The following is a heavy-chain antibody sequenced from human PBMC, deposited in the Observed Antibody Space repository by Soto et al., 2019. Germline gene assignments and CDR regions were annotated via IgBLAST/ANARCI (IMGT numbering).Heavy chain of an antibody. V-gene: IGHV4-59*01. CDR1: GGSICSYY. D-gene: IGHD6-6*01. CDR2: IYYSGST. J-gene: IGHJ4*02. Sequence: SETLYLTCTVSGGSICSYYWSWIRQPPGKGLEWIGYIYYSGSTNYNPSLKSRVTISVDTSKNQFSPKLSSVTAADTAVYYCARGRIAARPGDFDYWGQGTLVTVSS. CDR3: ARGRIAARPGDFDY.